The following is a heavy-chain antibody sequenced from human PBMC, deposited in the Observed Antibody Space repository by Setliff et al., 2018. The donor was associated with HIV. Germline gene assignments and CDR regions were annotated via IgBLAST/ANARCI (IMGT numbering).Heavy chain of an antibody. Sequence: SETLSLTCTVSGGSISSYYWTWIRQPAGKGLEWIGQIYTTGSTKYNPSLKSRVTMSVDTSKNRFSLNLSSVTAADTAVYYCTRGARYAYYYDSSGYYRHFDYWGQGTLVTVSS. CDR1: GGSISSYY. V-gene: IGHV4-4*07. CDR3: TRGARYAYYYDSSGYYRHFDY. J-gene: IGHJ4*02. D-gene: IGHD3-22*01. CDR2: IYTTGST.